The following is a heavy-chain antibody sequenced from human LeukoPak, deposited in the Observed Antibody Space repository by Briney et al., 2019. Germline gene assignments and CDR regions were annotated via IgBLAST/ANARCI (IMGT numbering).Heavy chain of an antibody. Sequence: ASVKVSCKASGYTFSDYYLHWVRQAPGLGLEWVGWINPNTGLTNYAQKFRGRITMTRDTSNSTAYMDLTSLRSDDTAVYYCAKDPLWYGEGNWFDPWGQGTLVTVSS. J-gene: IGHJ5*02. CDR2: INPNTGLT. CDR1: GYTFSDYY. D-gene: IGHD3-10*01. CDR3: AKDPLWYGEGNWFDP. V-gene: IGHV1-2*02.